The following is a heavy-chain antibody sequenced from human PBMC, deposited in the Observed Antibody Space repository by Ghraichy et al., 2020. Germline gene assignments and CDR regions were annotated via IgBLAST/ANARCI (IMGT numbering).Heavy chain of an antibody. CDR3: ARGSKVVRFFFYDGMDV. D-gene: IGHD4-23*01. J-gene: IGHJ6*04. CDR1: GFTFSAYS. V-gene: IGHV3-48*02. CDR2: ITSSSRTT. Sequence: GGSLRLSCVGSGFTFSAYSMNWVRQSPGKGLEWVSYITSSSRTTSSADSVKGRFTISRDNAQNSLYLQMNSLRDEDTAVYYCARGSKVVRFFFYDGMDVWGKGTTVTVSS.